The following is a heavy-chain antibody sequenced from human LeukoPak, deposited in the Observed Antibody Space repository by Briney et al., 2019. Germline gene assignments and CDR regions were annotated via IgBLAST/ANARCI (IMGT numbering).Heavy chain of an antibody. Sequence: TSVKVSCKASGFTFTSSAVQWVRQARGQRLEWIGWVVVSSGNTNYAQKFQERVTITRDMSTSTAYMELSSLRSEDTAVYYCAAVAAAGHRLDYWGQGTLVTVSS. J-gene: IGHJ4*02. CDR3: AAVAAAGHRLDY. D-gene: IGHD6-13*01. CDR1: GFTFTSSA. V-gene: IGHV1-58*01. CDR2: VVVSSGNT.